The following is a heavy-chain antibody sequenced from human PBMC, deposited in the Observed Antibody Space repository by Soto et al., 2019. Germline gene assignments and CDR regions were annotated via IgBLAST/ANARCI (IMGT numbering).Heavy chain of an antibody. D-gene: IGHD6-19*01. J-gene: IGHJ3*02. V-gene: IGHV3-66*01. Sequence: EVQLVESGGGLVQPGGSLRLSCAASGFTVSSNYMSWVRQAPGKGLEWVSVIYSGGSTYYADSVKGRFTISRDNSKNTLYLQMNSLRAEDTAVYYCARGGWLVTNAFDIWGQGTMVTVSS. CDR3: ARGGWLVTNAFDI. CDR2: IYSGGST. CDR1: GFTVSSNY.